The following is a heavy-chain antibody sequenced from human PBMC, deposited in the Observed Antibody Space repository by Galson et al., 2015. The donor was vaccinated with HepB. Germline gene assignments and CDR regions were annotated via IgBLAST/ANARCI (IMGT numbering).Heavy chain of an antibody. CDR1: GFTFSSYS. CDR3: LGYCSGGSCPHLFPIDY. D-gene: IGHD2-15*01. Sequence: SLRLSCAASGFTFSSYSMNWVRQAPGKGLEWVSSISSSSSYIYYADSVKGRFTISRDNAKNSLYLQMNSLRAEDTAVYYCLGYCSGGSCPHLFPIDYWGQGTLVTVSS. V-gene: IGHV3-21*01. CDR2: ISSSSSYI. J-gene: IGHJ4*02.